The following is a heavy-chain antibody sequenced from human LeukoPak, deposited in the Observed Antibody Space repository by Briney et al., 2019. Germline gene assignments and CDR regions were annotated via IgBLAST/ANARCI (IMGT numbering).Heavy chain of an antibody. CDR2: IYYSGST. CDR3: AVSLGLYYFDY. V-gene: IGHV4-4*02. J-gene: IGHJ4*02. Sequence: SGTLSLTCAVSGGSISSSNWWSWVRQPPGKGLEWIGSIYYSGSTYYNPSLKSRVTISVDTSKNQFSLKLSSVTAADTAVYYCAVSLGLYYFDYWGQGTLVTVSS. CDR1: GGSISSSNW. D-gene: IGHD2-2*01.